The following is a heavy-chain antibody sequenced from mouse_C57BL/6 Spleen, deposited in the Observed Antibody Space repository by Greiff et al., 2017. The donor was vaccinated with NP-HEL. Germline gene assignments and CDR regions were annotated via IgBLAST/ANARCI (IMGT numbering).Heavy chain of an antibody. D-gene: IGHD1-1*01. V-gene: IGHV3-6*01. J-gene: IGHJ2*01. CDR2: ISYDGSN. CDR3: ARGFDYYGSSLYY. CDR1: GYSITSGYY. Sequence: EVQLQQSGPGLVKPSQSLSLTCSVTGYSITSGYYWNWIRQFPGNKLEWMGYISYDGSNNYNPSLKNRISITRDKSKNQFFLKLNSVTTEDTATYYCARGFDYYGSSLYYWGQGTTLTVSS.